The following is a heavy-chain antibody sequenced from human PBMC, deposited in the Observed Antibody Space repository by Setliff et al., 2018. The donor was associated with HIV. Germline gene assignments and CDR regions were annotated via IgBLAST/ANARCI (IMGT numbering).Heavy chain of an antibody. CDR2: TNNDGSIT. V-gene: IGHV3-74*01. CDR1: GFTLSDHW. D-gene: IGHD2-15*01. J-gene: IGHJ3*01. CDR3: ARLGHCYGGGCNFDTFDV. Sequence: GGSLRLSCAASGFTLSDHWMHWVRQVPGKGLVWVSRTNNDGSITNYADFVKGRFTISRDNAKNSLYLQMNSLSAEDTAVYYCARLGHCYGGGCNFDTFDVWGQGTMVTVSS.